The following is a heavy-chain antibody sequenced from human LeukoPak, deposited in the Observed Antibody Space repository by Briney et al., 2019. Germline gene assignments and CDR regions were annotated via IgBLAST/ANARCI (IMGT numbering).Heavy chain of an antibody. Sequence: PGGSLRLSCAASGFTVSSNYMSWVRQAPGKGLEWVSVIYSGGSTYYADSVKGRFTISRDNSKNTLYLQMNSLRAEDTAVYYCARDLVPYNRPPAPDYYYYYGMDVWGQGTTVTVSS. CDR3: ARDLVPYNRPPAPDYYYYYGMDV. D-gene: IGHD3-10*01. J-gene: IGHJ6*02. CDR1: GFTVSSNY. CDR2: IYSGGST. V-gene: IGHV3-53*01.